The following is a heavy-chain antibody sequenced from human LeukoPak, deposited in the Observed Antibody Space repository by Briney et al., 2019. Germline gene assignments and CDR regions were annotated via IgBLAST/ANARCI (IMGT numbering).Heavy chain of an antibody. CDR1: GGSISSYY. D-gene: IGHD6-19*01. J-gene: IGHJ5*02. CDR2: IYYSGST. V-gene: IGHV4-59*08. CDR3: ARPIAVAGTGWFDP. Sequence: PSETLSLTCTVSGGSISSYYWSWIRQPPGKGLEWIGYIYYSGSTNYNPSLKSRVTISVDTSKNQFSLKLSSVTAADTAVYYCARPIAVAGTGWFDPWGQGTLVTVSS.